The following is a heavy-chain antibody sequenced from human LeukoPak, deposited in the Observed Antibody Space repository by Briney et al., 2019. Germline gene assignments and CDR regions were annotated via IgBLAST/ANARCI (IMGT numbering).Heavy chain of an antibody. CDR1: GGSISSGDYY. Sequence: PSETLSLTCTVSGGSISSGDYYWSWIRHPPGKGLGWIGYIYYSGSTYYNPSLKSRVTILVDTSKNQFSLKLSSVAAADTAVYYCAREEEMTIPNYYYYYMDVWGKGTTVTVSS. CDR3: AREEEMTIPNYYYYYMDV. V-gene: IGHV4-30-4*01. CDR2: IYYSGST. J-gene: IGHJ6*03. D-gene: IGHD3-3*01.